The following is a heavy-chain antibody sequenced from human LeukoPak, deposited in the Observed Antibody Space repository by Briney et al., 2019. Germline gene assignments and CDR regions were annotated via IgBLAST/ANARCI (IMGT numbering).Heavy chain of an antibody. J-gene: IGHJ4*02. Sequence: GGSLRLSCAASGFTFSSYAMSWVPQAPGKGLEWVSTISGSGGSTYYAASVKGRFTISRDNSKNTLYLKMNSLRAEDTAVYYCAKMVKAVHFDYWGQGTLVTVSS. V-gene: IGHV3-23*01. CDR1: GFTFSSYA. CDR2: ISGSGGST. CDR3: AKMVKAVHFDY. D-gene: IGHD5-18*01.